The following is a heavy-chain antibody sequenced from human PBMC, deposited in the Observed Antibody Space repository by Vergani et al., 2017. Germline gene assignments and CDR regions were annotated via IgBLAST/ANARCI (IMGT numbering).Heavy chain of an antibody. CDR2: IRSADTNT. J-gene: IGHJ3*02. CDR1: GFTFSSCS. V-gene: IGHV3-48*01. Sequence: EVQLVESGGGLVQPGGSLRLSCAASGFTFSSCSMHWVRQAPGKGLEWVSAIRSADTNTYYADSVEGRFAISRDNAKTSLYLQMNSLRVEDTAVYYCAREGVPDAFDIWGQGTMVTVSS. CDR3: AREGVPDAFDI. D-gene: IGHD4/OR15-4a*01.